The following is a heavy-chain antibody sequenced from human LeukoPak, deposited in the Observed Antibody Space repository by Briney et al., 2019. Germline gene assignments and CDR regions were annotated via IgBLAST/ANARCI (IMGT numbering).Heavy chain of an antibody. CDR1: GFTFSDQY. V-gene: IGHV3-72*01. CDR3: ARLYGSGSSYNLDY. J-gene: IGHJ4*02. Sequence: PGGSLRLSCAASGFTFSDQYMDWVRQAPGKGLEWVGRARNQANSYTAEYAASVKGRFTISRDDSKNSLYLQMNSLKTEDTAVYYCARLYGSGSSYNLDYWGQGTLVTVSS. CDR2: ARNQANSYTA. D-gene: IGHD3-10*01.